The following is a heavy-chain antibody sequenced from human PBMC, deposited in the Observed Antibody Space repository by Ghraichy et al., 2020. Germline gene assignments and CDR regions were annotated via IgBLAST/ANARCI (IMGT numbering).Heavy chain of an antibody. CDR2: ITASGDKT. J-gene: IGHJ2*01. CDR3: VKVGPQIQGVGWYFNL. Sequence: GESLNISCAAAGFTFSIYDMSWVRQAPGKGLQWVSAITASGDKTYAADSVRGRFTISRDNSKNTVYLQMNSLRAEDTAIYYCVKVGPQIQGVGWYFNLWGRGTLVTVSS. CDR1: GFTFSIYD. D-gene: IGHD3-10*01. V-gene: IGHV3-23*01.